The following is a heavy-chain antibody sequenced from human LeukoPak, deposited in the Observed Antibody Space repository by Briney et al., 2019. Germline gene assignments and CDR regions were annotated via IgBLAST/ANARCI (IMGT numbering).Heavy chain of an antibody. V-gene: IGHV1-69*04. Sequence: ASVKVSCKASGGNFGNYVIHWVRQAPGQGLEWMGRITPFFGVANYAQTFQDTVTFTADKITNTAYMQISSLKSEATAVYFCARDTNEEYSSSSDGLAVWGQGTTVTVSS. CDR2: ITPFFGVA. D-gene: IGHD6-6*01. J-gene: IGHJ6*02. CDR3: ARDTNEEYSSSSDGLAV. CDR1: GGNFGNYV.